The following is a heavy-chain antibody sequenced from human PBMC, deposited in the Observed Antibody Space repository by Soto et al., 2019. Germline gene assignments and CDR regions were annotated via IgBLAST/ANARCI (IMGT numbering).Heavy chain of an antibody. CDR2: IRGSGGET. V-gene: IGHV3-23*01. CDR3: AQERGWGLVSPSHDY. D-gene: IGHD2-21*01. J-gene: IGHJ4*02. CDR1: GFTFRNFV. Sequence: EVQLLESGGGLVQPGGSLRVSCAASGFTFRNFVMSWVRQAPGKGLEWVSAIRGSGGETFYADSVKGRFTISRDNSRNTLYLQMNSLRDEDTALYFCAQERGWGLVSPSHDYWGRGTLVTVSS.